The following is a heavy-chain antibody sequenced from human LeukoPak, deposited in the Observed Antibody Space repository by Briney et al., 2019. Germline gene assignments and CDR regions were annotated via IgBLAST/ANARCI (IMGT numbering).Heavy chain of an antibody. CDR3: ARLEDSSSYLDY. Sequence: PSETLSLTCTVSGGSISSSSYYWGWIRQPPGKGLEWIGSVFYSGSTYYDPSLKSRVTISGDTSKNQFSLKLNSVTAADTAVYYCARLEDSSSYLDYWGQGTLVTVSS. CDR1: GGSISSSSYY. CDR2: VFYSGST. J-gene: IGHJ4*02. D-gene: IGHD6-6*01. V-gene: IGHV4-39*01.